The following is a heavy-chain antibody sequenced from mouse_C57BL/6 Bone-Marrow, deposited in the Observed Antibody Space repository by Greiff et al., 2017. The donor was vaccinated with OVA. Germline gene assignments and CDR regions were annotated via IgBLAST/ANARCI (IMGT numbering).Heavy chain of an antibody. D-gene: IGHD1-1*01. CDR1: GYTFTSYW. CDR2: IHPNSGST. CDR3: ARRGYYYGSSYDY. V-gene: IGHV1-64*01. Sequence: QVQLQQPGAELVKPGASVKLSCKASGYTFTSYWMHWVKQRPGRGLEWIGMIHPNSGSTNYNEKFKSKATLTVDKSSSTAYMQLSSLTSEDSAVYYCARRGYYYGSSYDYWGQGTTLTVSS. J-gene: IGHJ2*01.